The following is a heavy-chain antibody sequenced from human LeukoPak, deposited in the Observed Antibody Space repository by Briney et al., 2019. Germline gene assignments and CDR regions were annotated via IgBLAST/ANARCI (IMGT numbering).Heavy chain of an antibody. Sequence: GASVKVSCKASGYTFTSYSITWVRQAPGQGLEWMGWISAYNGNTYYAQKLQGRVTMTTDTSTRTAYMEVRSLRSDDTAVYYCARVFFHQILAFDIWGQGTMVTVSS. CDR2: ISAYNGNT. D-gene: IGHD3-3*01. CDR3: ARVFFHQILAFDI. J-gene: IGHJ3*02. V-gene: IGHV1-18*01. CDR1: GYTFTSYS.